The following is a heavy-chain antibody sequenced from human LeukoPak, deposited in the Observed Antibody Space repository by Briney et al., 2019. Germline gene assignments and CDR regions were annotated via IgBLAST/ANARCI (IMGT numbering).Heavy chain of an antibody. D-gene: IGHD3-22*01. Sequence: SETLSLTCTVSGGSISSGGYYWSWIRQHPGKGLEWFGYIYYSGSTYYNPSLKSRVTISVDTSKNQFSLKLSSVTAADTAVYYCARGSHTGYYDTPRVDYWGQGTLVTVSS. CDR3: ARGSHTGYYDTPRVDY. CDR1: GGSISSGGYY. CDR2: IYYSGST. J-gene: IGHJ4*02. V-gene: IGHV4-31*03.